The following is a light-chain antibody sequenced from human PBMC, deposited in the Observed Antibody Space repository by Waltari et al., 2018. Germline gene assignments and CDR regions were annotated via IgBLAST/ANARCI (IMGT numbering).Light chain of an antibody. CDR3: RSRDISSTRF. V-gene: IGLV3-19*01. J-gene: IGLJ2*01. CDR2: GQD. Sequence: SSELTQDPTVSVALGQTVRITCQGDSLRRYSASWYQQRHGQAPVLVFYGQDNRPSGIPDRFSGSTSGDTATLTITGTQAEDEADYYCRSRDISSTRFFGGGTRLTV. CDR1: SLRRYS.